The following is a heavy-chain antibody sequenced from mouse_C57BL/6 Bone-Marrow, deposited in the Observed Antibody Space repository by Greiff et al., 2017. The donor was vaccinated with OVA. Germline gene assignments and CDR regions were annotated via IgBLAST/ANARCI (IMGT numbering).Heavy chain of an antibody. J-gene: IGHJ1*03. Sequence: EVQLVESGGGLVKPGGSLKLSCAASGFTFSSYAMSWVRQTPEKRLEWVATISDGGSYTYYPDNVKGRFTISRDNAKNNLYLQMSHLKSEDTAMYYCARGPITTGYFDVWGTGTTVTVSS. CDR3: ARGPITTGYFDV. V-gene: IGHV5-4*01. CDR1: GFTFSSYA. CDR2: ISDGGSYT. D-gene: IGHD1-1*01.